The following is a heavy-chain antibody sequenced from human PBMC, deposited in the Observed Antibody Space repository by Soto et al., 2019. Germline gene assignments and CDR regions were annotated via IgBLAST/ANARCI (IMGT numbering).Heavy chain of an antibody. CDR3: SRDRIIGTSCDH. CDR2: FIPIFGTA. Sequence: QVQLVQSGTEVRKPGSSVKVSCTASGGTFSKYAISWVRQAPGQGPEWMGGFIPIFGTANYAQNFQGRVTITADEATSTVYMELSSLRSEDTAMYYCSRDRIIGTSCDHWGQGTLVTVSS. D-gene: IGHD1-7*01. CDR1: GGTFSKYA. J-gene: IGHJ4*02. V-gene: IGHV1-69*12.